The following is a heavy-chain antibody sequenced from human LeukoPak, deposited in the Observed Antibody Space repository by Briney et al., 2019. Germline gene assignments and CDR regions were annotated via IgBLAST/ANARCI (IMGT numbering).Heavy chain of an antibody. V-gene: IGHV4-59*08. Sequence: PSETLSLTCTVSGGSISSYFWSWIRQPPGKGLEWIGYIYNSGYTNYNPSLKSRVTISVDMSKNQFSLKLSSVTAADTAVYYCARHGNIVVVPAASKAFDIWGQGTMVTVSS. D-gene: IGHD2-2*01. J-gene: IGHJ3*02. CDR3: ARHGNIVVVPAASKAFDI. CDR2: IYNSGYT. CDR1: GGSISSYF.